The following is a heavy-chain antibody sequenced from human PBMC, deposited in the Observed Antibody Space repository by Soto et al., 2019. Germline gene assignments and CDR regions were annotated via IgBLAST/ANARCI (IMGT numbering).Heavy chain of an antibody. V-gene: IGHV3-23*01. CDR3: AKDILEVAPGMDG. J-gene: IGHJ6*02. CDR1: GVTVSNYT. Sequence: EVQLLESGGGLVQPGGSLRLSCIASGVTVSNYTMSWVRQAPGKGVEWVSAIRGSATTTYYEDSVTSRFTISRDNSKNDLYLQMNSLRVEDTGIYYCAKDILEVAPGMDGWGQGTTVTVSS. D-gene: IGHD2-21*01. CDR2: IRGSATTT.